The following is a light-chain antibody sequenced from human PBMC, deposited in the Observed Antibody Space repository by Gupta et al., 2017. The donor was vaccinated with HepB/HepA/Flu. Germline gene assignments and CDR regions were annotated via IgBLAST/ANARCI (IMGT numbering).Light chain of an antibody. J-gene: IGKJ1*01. Sequence: DIQMTQSPSSLSASVGDRVTITCRASQSIWGSLNWYQQKPGKAPKLLILASSSLQSGVPSRFSGSGSGTDFSLTISRLQPEDLATYYCQQSDNIPWAFGQGTKVEIK. V-gene: IGKV1-39*01. CDR3: QQSDNIPWA. CDR2: ASS. CDR1: QSIWGS.